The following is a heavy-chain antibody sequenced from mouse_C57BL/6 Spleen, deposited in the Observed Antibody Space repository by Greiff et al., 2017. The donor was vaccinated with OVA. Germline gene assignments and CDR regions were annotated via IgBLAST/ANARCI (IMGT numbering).Heavy chain of an antibody. CDR1: GYTFTSYW. CDR2: IKPSNGGT. CDR3: ARTQSPLPLWYFDV. D-gene: IGHD1-3*01. J-gene: IGHJ1*03. V-gene: IGHV1-53*01. Sequence: QVQLQQPGTELVKPGASVKLSCKASGYTFTSYWMHWVKQRPGQGLEWIGNIKPSNGGTNYNEKFKSKATLTVDKSSSTAYMQLSSLTSEDSAVYYCARTQSPLPLWYFDVWGTGTTVTVSS.